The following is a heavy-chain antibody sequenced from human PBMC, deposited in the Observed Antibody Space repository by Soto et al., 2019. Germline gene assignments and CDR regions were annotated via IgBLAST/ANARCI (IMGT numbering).Heavy chain of an antibody. CDR3: ARGLVGITMTVNYFDY. J-gene: IGHJ4*02. V-gene: IGHV4-30-2*01. CDR2: IYHSGST. Sequence: SETLSLTCAVSGGSISSGGYSWSWIRQPPGKGLEWIGYIYHSGSTYYNPSLKSRVTISVDRSKNQFSLKLSSVTAADTAVYYCARGLVGITMTVNYFDYRGQGTLVTISS. D-gene: IGHD3-22*01. CDR1: GGSISSGGYS.